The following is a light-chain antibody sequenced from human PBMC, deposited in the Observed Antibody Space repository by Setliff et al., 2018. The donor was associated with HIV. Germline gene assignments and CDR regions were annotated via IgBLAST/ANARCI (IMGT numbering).Light chain of an antibody. J-gene: IGLJ1*01. CDR3: SSYAITNTLP. CDR2: EVR. V-gene: IGLV2-14*01. Sequence: QSALTQPASVSGSPGQSITISCTGTTSDVGGYNYVSWYQQHPGKAPKLIIYEVRNRPSGVSNRFSGSKSGNTDSLTISGLQAEDEADYYCSSYAITNTLPFGTGTKGTVL. CDR1: TSDVGGYNY.